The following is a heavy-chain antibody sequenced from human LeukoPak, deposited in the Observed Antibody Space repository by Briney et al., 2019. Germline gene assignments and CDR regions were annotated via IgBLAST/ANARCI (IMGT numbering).Heavy chain of an antibody. CDR1: GFTFSDYY. Sequence: PGGSLRLSCAASGFTFSDYYMSWIRQAPGKGLEWVSYISRGGSTTYYADSVKGRFTISRDNAKNSLYLQMNSLRAEDTAVYHCVRGVSISSSWYNDIWGQGTMVTVSS. D-gene: IGHD6-13*01. CDR3: VRGVSISSSWYNDI. CDR2: ISRGGSTT. J-gene: IGHJ3*02. V-gene: IGHV3-11*01.